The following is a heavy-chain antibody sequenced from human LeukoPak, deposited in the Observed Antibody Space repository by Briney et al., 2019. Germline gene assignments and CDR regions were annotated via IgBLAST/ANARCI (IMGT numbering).Heavy chain of an antibody. D-gene: IGHD2-2*01. V-gene: IGHV3-30*18. CDR2: ISYDGSNK. Sequence: PGGSLRLSSAASGFTFSSYGMHWVRQAPGKGLEWVAVISYDGSNKYYADSVKGRFTISRDNSKNTLYLQMNSLRAEDTAVYYCAKDYGDIVVVPAANFYDWGPGTLVTVSS. CDR3: AKDYGDIVVVPAANFYD. J-gene: IGHJ4*02. CDR1: GFTFSSYG.